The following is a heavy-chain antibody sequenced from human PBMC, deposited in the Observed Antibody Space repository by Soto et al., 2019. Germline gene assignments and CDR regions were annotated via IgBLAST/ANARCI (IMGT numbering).Heavy chain of an antibody. CDR2: IIPIFGTA. CDR3: AREEWEHWYFDL. D-gene: IGHD1-26*01. CDR1: GGTFSSYA. Sequence: QVQLVQSGAEVKKPGSSVNVSCKASGGTFSSYAISWVRHAPGQGLEWMGGIIPIFGTANYAQKFQGRVTITADESTSTAYMELSSLRSEDTAVYYCAREEWEHWYFDLWGRGTLVTVSS. J-gene: IGHJ2*01. V-gene: IGHV1-69*01.